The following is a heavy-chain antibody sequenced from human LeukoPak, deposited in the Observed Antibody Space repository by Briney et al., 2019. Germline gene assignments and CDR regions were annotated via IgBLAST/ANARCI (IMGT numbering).Heavy chain of an antibody. CDR1: GFTFSSYG. V-gene: IGHV3-33*06. D-gene: IGHD6-6*01. Sequence: GGSLRLSCAASGFTFSSYGMHWVRQAPGKGLEWVAVIWYDGSNKYYADSVKGRFTISRDNSKNTLYLQMNSLRAEDTAVYYCAKDLSIADQGHDYWGQGTLVTVSS. J-gene: IGHJ4*02. CDR2: IWYDGSNK. CDR3: AKDLSIADQGHDY.